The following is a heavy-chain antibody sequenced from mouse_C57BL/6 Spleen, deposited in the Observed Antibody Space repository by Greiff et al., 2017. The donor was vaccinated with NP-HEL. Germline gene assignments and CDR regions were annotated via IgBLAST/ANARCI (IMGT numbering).Heavy chain of an antibody. CDR3: ARKGLTPYYFDY. J-gene: IGHJ2*01. CDR1: GYTFTSYW. V-gene: IGHV1-50*01. CDR2: IDPSDSYT. Sequence: QVQLKQPGAELVKPGASVKLSCKASGYTFTSYWMQWVKQRPGQGLEWIGEIDPSDSYTNYNQKFKGKATLTVDTSSSTAYMQLSSLTSEDSAVYYCARKGLTPYYFDYWGQGTTLTVSS. D-gene: IGHD3-3*01.